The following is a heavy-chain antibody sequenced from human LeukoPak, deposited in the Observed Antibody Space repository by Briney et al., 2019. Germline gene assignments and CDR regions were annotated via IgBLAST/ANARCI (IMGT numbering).Heavy chain of an antibody. CDR2: ISYSGST. CDR1: GVSISSGDYY. J-gene: IGHJ6*03. CDR3: ARDENSYYMDV. Sequence: PSETLSLTCAVSGVSISSGDYYWTWIRQPPGKGLEWIGYISYSGSTYYNPSLNSRITISLDPSKTQFYLKVPSVTAADTAVYYCARDENSYYMDVWGTGTTVTVSS. V-gene: IGHV4-30-4*08.